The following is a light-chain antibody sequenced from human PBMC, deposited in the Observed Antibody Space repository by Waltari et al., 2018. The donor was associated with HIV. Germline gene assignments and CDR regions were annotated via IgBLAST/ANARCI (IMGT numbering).Light chain of an antibody. Sequence: EIVLTQSPGTLSLSPGERTPISCRASQTVDSRSVAWYQQKPGQAPRLLIYAASNRATGIPDRFSGSGSGTDFTLTISRREPEDFAVYFCQQYTSSPYTFGQGTNLEIK. V-gene: IGKV3-20*01. CDR3: QQYTSSPYT. J-gene: IGKJ2*01. CDR1: QTVDSRS. CDR2: AAS.